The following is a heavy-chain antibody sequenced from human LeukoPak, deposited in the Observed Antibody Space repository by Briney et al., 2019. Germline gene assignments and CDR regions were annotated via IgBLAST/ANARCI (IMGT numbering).Heavy chain of an antibody. D-gene: IGHD6-19*01. CDR3: ARDACPYSSGYYFDY. CDR1: GGSISNYY. V-gene: IGHV4-59*01. Sequence: KPSETLSLTCTVSGGSISNYYWNWIRQPPGKGLEWIGYIYYSGSTNYNPSLKSRVTISVDTSKNQFSLKLSSVTAADTAVYYCARDACPYSSGYYFDYWGQGTLVTVSS. CDR2: IYYSGST. J-gene: IGHJ4*02.